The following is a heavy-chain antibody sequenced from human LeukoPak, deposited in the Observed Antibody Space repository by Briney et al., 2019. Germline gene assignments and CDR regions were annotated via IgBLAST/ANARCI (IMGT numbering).Heavy chain of an antibody. CDR2: IYYSGST. CDR1: GGSISSYY. Sequence: SETLSLTCTVSGGSISSYYWSWIRQPPGKGLEWIGYIYYSGSTNYNPFLKSRVTISVDTSKNQFSLKLSSVIAADTAVYYCARDEYSSGWYGQYYYYGMDVWGQGTTVTVSS. J-gene: IGHJ6*02. D-gene: IGHD6-19*01. CDR3: ARDEYSSGWYGQYYYYGMDV. V-gene: IGHV4-59*01.